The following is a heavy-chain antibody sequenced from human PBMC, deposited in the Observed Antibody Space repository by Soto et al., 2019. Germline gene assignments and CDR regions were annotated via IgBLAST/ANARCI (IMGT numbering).Heavy chain of an antibody. V-gene: IGHV3-23*01. Sequence: EVQLLESGGGLVQPGGSLRLSCAASGFTFSSYAMSWIRQAPGKGLEWVSAISGSGGGTYYVDSVQGRFTISRDNSKNTLYLQMNSLRAEDSALYYCAKDHESDYWGQGTLVTVSS. J-gene: IGHJ4*02. CDR3: AKDHESDY. CDR1: GFTFSSYA. CDR2: ISGSGGGT.